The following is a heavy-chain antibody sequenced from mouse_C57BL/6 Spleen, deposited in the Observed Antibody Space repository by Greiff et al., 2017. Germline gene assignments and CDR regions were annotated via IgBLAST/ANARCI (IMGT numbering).Heavy chain of an antibody. D-gene: IGHD2-2*01. V-gene: IGHV1-50*01. CDR2: IDPSDSYT. CDR3: ARSSMVLVDY. J-gene: IGHJ2*01. CDR1: GYTFTSYW. Sequence: QVQLQQPGAELVKPGASVKLSCKASGYTFTSYWMQWVKQRPGQGLAWIGEIDPSDSYTNYNQKFKGKATLTVDTSSSTAYMQLSSLTSEDSAVYYCARSSMVLVDYWGQGTTLTVSS.